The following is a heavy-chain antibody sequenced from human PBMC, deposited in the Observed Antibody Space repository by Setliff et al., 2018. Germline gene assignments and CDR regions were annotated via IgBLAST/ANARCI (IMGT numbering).Heavy chain of an antibody. J-gene: IGHJ6*03. CDR1: GGTFSSYA. V-gene: IGHV1-69*13. Sequence: GASVKVSCKAPGGTFSSYAIDWVRQAPGQGLEWMGGIIPMFGTTNYAQRFRGRVTITADESTTTAYLELSSLRSEDTAVYYCARVRDCSGGICHRGFHHYMDVWGKGTTVTVSS. CDR2: IIPMFGTT. D-gene: IGHD2-15*01. CDR3: ARVRDCSGGICHRGFHHYMDV.